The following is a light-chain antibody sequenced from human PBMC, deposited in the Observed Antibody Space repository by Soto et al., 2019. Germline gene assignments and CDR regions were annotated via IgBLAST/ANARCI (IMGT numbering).Light chain of an antibody. V-gene: IGKV1-33*01. Sequence: DIQMTQSPSSLSASVGDRVTITCQASQDISNYLNWYQQKPGKAPKLLIYDASNLETGVPSRFIGSVSGTDFTFTISSLQPEDIATYYCQQYDNLPITFGQGTRLEIK. CDR2: DAS. J-gene: IGKJ5*01. CDR3: QQYDNLPIT. CDR1: QDISNY.